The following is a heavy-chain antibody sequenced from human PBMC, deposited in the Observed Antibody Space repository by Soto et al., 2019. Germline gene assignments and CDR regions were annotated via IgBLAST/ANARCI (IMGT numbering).Heavy chain of an antibody. CDR1: GGSFSGYY. V-gene: IGHV4-34*01. Sequence: PSDTLSLTCAVYGGSFSGYYWSWIRQPPGKGLEWIGEINHSGSTNYNPSLKSRVTISVDTSKNQFSLELSSVTAADTAVYYCARGAVLMAYAVLDYWGQGTLVTVSS. J-gene: IGHJ4*02. CDR3: ARGAVLMAYAVLDY. CDR2: INHSGST. D-gene: IGHD2-8*01.